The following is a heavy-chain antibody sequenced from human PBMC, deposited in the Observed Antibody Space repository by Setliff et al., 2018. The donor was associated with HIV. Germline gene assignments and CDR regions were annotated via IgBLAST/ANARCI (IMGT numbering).Heavy chain of an antibody. J-gene: IGHJ4*02. D-gene: IGHD6-13*01. Sequence: GGSLRLSCAASGLIFSNYWMSWVRQAPGKGLEWVASIKQDGSEQYYVDSVKGRFTISRDNAKNSLHLQMNSLGADDTAIYYCTRRLPRHSSSWDGDFDHWGQGTLVTVSS. CDR3: TRRLPRHSSSWDGDFDH. CDR1: GLIFSNYW. V-gene: IGHV3-7*01. CDR2: IKQDGSEQ.